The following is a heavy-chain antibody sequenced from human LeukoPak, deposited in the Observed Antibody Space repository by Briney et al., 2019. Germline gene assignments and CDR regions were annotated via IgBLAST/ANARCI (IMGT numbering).Heavy chain of an antibody. Sequence: SETLSLTCTVSGGSISSSSHSWGWIRQPPGRGLEWTGSIYYTGTTYYNPSLKSRVTISVDTSKNQFSLKLNSVTAADTAVYYCAQSLGSSNWIGNWFDPWGQGTLVTVSS. CDR3: AQSLGSSNWIGNWFDP. CDR2: IYYTGTT. D-gene: IGHD6-13*01. CDR1: GGSISSSSHS. J-gene: IGHJ5*02. V-gene: IGHV4-39*01.